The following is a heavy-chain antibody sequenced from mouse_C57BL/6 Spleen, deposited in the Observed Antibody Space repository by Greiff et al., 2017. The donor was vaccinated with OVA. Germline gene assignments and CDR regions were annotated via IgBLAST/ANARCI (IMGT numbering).Heavy chain of an antibody. CDR1: GFSFNTYA. D-gene: IGHD4-1*01. CDR3: VRHGLALAMDY. V-gene: IGHV10-1*01. CDR2: IRSKSNNYAT. J-gene: IGHJ4*01. Sequence: EVQLVESGGGLVQPKGSLKLSCAASGFSFNTYAMNWVRQAHGKGLEWVARIRSKSNNYATNYADSVKDRFTISRDESESMLYLQLNNLKTEDTAVYYCVRHGLALAMDYWGQGTSVTVSS.